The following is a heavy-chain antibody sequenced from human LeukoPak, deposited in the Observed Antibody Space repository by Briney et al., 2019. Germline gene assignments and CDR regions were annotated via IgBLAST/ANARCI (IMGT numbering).Heavy chain of an antibody. CDR1: GFTFSSYA. CDR2: ITFKGDIQ. Sequence: PGGSLRLSCAASGFTFSSYAMGWVRQAPGKGLEWVSDITFKGDIQNYADSVKGRFTISRDNSKDTLYLQMDSLRAGDTAVYYCARDAGYCSSTSCPRGFDPWGQGTLVTVSS. CDR3: ARDAGYCSSTSCPRGFDP. J-gene: IGHJ5*02. D-gene: IGHD2-2*01. V-gene: IGHV3-23*01.